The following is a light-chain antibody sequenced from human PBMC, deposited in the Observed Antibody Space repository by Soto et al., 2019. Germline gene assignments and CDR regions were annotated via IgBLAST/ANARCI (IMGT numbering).Light chain of an antibody. CDR2: GAS. CDR1: QSVSSN. Sequence: EIVMTQSPATLSVSPGERATLSCRASQSVSSNLAWYQQKSGQAPRLLIYGASTRATGIPARFSGSGSGTEFTRTITSLQSADFAVYYCQLYNNWPPWTFGQGTKVEIK. CDR3: QLYNNWPPWT. J-gene: IGKJ1*01. V-gene: IGKV3-15*01.